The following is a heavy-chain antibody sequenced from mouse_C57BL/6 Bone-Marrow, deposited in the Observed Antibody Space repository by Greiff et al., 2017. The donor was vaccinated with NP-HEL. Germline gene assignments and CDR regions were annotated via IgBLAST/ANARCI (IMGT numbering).Heavy chain of an antibody. CDR1: GFTFSSYA. J-gene: IGHJ2*01. D-gene: IGHD4-1*01. CDR2: ISSGGDYI. V-gene: IGHV5-9-1*02. CDR3: TRGPWDFDY. Sequence: EVKLVESGEGLVKPGGSLKLSCAASGFTFSSYAMSWVRQTPEKRLEWVAYISSGGDYIYYADTVKGRFTISRDNARNSLYLRMRSLKSEDTAMYYCTRGPWDFDYWGQGTTLTVSS.